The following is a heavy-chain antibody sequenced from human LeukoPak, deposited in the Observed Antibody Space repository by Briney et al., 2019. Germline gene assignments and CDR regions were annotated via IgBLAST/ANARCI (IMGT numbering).Heavy chain of an antibody. V-gene: IGHV4-34*01. CDR1: GGSFSGYY. D-gene: IGHD5-18*01. Sequence: SETLSPTCAVYGGSFSGYYWSWIRQPPGKGLEWIGEINHSGSTNYNPSLKSRVTISVDTSKNQFSLKLSSVTAADTAVYYCARAARYGSRFDYWGQGTLVTVSS. CDR3: ARAARYGSRFDY. CDR2: INHSGST. J-gene: IGHJ4*02.